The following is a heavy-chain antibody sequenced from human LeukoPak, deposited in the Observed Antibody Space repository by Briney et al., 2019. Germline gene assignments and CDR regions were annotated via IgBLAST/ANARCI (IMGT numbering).Heavy chain of an antibody. Sequence: GGSLRLFCAASGFTFNSYAMNWVRQAPGKGLEWVSSIGGSGSHTYYADSVQGRFTISRDNSKNTLYLQMNSLRAEDSAEYYCAKSLLTTATGTGRAFDIWGQGTMVTVSA. CDR2: IGGSGSHT. D-gene: IGHD1-1*01. CDR3: AKSLLTTATGTGRAFDI. V-gene: IGHV3-23*01. J-gene: IGHJ3*02. CDR1: GFTFNSYA.